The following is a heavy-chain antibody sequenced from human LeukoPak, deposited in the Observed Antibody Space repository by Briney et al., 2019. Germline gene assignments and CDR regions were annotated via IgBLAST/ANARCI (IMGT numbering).Heavy chain of an antibody. CDR1: GFTFSSYW. V-gene: IGHV3-74*01. CDR3: ARAPPTWYCGGDCGNDAFDI. Sequence: GGSLRLSCAASGFTFSSYWMHWVRQAPGKGLVWVSRINTDGSSTSYADSVKGRFTISRENDKTSLYLQMNSLRAGDTAVYYCARAPPTWYCGGDCGNDAFDIWGQGTMVTVSS. CDR2: INTDGSST. D-gene: IGHD2-21*02. J-gene: IGHJ3*02.